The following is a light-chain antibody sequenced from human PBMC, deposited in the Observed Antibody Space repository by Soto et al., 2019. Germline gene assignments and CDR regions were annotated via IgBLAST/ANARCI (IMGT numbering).Light chain of an antibody. CDR1: NSDVGYYNY. CDR3: CSYAGTYVV. V-gene: IGLV2-11*01. J-gene: IGLJ2*01. CDR2: DVS. Sequence: QSALTQPRSVSGSPGQSVTISCTGTNSDVGYYNYVSWYQQYPGKAPNFLIYDVSKRPSGVPDRFSGYKSGSTSSLTISGLQADDEADYYCCSYAGTYVVFGAGTKLTVL.